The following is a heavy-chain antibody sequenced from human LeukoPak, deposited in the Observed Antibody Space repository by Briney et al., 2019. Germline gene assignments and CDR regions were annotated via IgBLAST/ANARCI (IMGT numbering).Heavy chain of an antibody. D-gene: IGHD5-24*01. CDR1: GYSFTDYL. Sequence: GASVKVSCKASGYSFTDYLMHWVRQAPGQGLEWMGWINPHSGGTSSAQKFQGRVTMTRDTSISTTYMELSTLRSDDTAVYYCARDRNGDGFAYSDYWGQGTLVTVSS. CDR2: INPHSGGT. V-gene: IGHV1-2*02. CDR3: ARDRNGDGFAYSDY. J-gene: IGHJ4*02.